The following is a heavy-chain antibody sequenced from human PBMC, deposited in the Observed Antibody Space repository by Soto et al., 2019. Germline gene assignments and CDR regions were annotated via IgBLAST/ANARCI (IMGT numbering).Heavy chain of an antibody. CDR3: ARGSGNYYSGRYFDS. J-gene: IGHJ4*02. CDR2: INPNGGST. CDR1: ADTFTSYY. Sequence: ASVKVSCKAPADTFTSYYIHWVRQAPGHGLEWMGIINPNGGSTRFAQTFQGRITMTTDTSNNQFSLNLSSVTAADTAVYFCARGSGNYYSGRYFDSWGQGTLVTVSS. D-gene: IGHD1-26*01. V-gene: IGHV1-46*01.